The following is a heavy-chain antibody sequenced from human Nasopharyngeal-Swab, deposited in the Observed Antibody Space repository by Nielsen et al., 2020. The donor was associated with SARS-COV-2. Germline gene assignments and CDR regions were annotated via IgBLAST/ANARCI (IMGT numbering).Heavy chain of an antibody. V-gene: IGHV4-34*01. CDR3: AREGRIIQLWSGGFDP. J-gene: IGHJ5*02. D-gene: IGHD5-18*01. Sequence: PGKGPEWIGEINHSGSTNYNPSLKSRVTISVDTSKNQFSLKLSSVTAADTAVYYCAREGRIIQLWSGGFDPWGQGTLVTVSS. CDR2: INHSGST.